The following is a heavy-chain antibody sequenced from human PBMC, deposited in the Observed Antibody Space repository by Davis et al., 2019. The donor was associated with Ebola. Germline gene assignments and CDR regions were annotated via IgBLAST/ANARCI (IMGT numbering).Heavy chain of an antibody. J-gene: IGHJ4*02. V-gene: IGHV1-69*06. Sequence: SVKVSCKASGGTFSSYAISWVRQAPGQGLEWMGGIIPIFGTASYAQKFQGRVTITADKSTSTAYMELSSLRSEDTAVYYCARAPIVGARAFDYWGQGTLVTVSS. D-gene: IGHD1-26*01. CDR1: GGTFSSYA. CDR2: IIPIFGTA. CDR3: ARAPIVGARAFDY.